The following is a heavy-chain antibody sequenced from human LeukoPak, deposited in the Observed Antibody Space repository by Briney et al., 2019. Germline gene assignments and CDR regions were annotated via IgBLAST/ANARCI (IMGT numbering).Heavy chain of an antibody. CDR1: GFRFSTYW. D-gene: IGHD3-3*01. J-gene: IGHJ5*02. CDR3: ARRGYYEFWSGYFQRFEGWFDP. Sequence: GGSLRLSCAAAGFRFSTYWMSWVRQAPGKGLEWVANIKQDGSEKYYVDSVKDRFTISRDNAKNSLYSQMNSLRAEDTAVYYCARRGYYEFWSGYFQRFEGWFDPWGQGTLVTVSS. CDR2: IKQDGSEK. V-gene: IGHV3-7*01.